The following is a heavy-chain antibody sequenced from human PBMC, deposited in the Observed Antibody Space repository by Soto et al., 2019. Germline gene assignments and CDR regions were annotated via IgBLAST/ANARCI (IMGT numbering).Heavy chain of an antibody. CDR2: ISGSSGNA. CDR1: GYTFTKYG. V-gene: IGHV1-18*01. CDR3: AREMAGLGGEYDY. J-gene: IGHJ4*02. Sequence: QVQLVQSGAEVKNPGASVKVSCKTSGYTFTKYGVGWVRQAPGQGLEWMGWISGSSGNANYAGKVQGRITLTTDTSTRTAYIELRSLRSDDTAVYYCAREMAGLGGEYDYWGQGTLVTVSS. D-gene: IGHD3-16*01.